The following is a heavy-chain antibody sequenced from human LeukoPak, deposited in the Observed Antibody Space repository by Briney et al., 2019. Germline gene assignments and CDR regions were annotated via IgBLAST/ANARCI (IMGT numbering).Heavy chain of an antibody. CDR2: ISGSGHDI. CDR1: GFTFSDSY. J-gene: IGHJ4*02. CDR3: ARVQTPYYGGDEIAY. D-gene: IGHD2-21*01. Sequence: GGSLRLACAASGFTFSDSYMAWVRQAPGKGVEWVAYISGSGHDINYSDSVKGRFTISRDNAKNSLYLQVNSLRAEDTAVYYCARVQTPYYGGDEIAYWGQGTLVTVSS. V-gene: IGHV3-11*04.